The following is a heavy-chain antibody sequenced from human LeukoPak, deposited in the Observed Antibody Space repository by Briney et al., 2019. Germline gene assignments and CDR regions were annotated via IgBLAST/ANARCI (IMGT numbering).Heavy chain of an antibody. Sequence: PGGSLRLSCAASGFTFSSYAMGWVRQAPGKGLEWVSAISGTGSDTYHADSVKGRFTISRDNSRNTLYLQMNTLRAEDTAVYYCAKDLANGYSNDYWGQGTLVTVSS. CDR1: GFTFSSYA. CDR3: AKDLANGYSNDY. V-gene: IGHV3-23*01. D-gene: IGHD5-18*01. J-gene: IGHJ4*02. CDR2: ISGTGSDT.